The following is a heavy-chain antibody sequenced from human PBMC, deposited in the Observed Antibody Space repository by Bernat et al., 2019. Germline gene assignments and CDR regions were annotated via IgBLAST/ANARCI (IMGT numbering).Heavy chain of an antibody. D-gene: IGHD6-13*01. V-gene: IGHV3-33*01. CDR2: IWYDGSNK. CDR3: ARDGYSSSSVLVY. Sequence: QVQLVESGGGVVQPGRSLRLSCAASGFTFSSYGMYWVRQAPGKGLEWVAVIWYDGSNKYYADSVKGRFTISRDNSKNTLYLQMNSLRAEDTAVYYCARDGYSSSSVLVYWGQGTLVTVSS. J-gene: IGHJ4*02. CDR1: GFTFSSYG.